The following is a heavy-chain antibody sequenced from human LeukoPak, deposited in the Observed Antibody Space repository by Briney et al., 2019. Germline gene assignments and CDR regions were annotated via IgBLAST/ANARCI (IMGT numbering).Heavy chain of an antibody. CDR3: ARDYYDSSGYYYFDY. J-gene: IGHJ4*02. CDR1: GFTFSDYY. D-gene: IGHD3-22*01. CDR2: ISSSGSPI. Sequence: GGSLRLSCAASGFTFSDYYMSWIRQAPGKGLEWVSYISSSGSPIYYADSVKGRFTISRDNAKNSLYLQMNSLRAEDTAVYYCARDYYDSSGYYYFDYWGQGTLVTVSS. V-gene: IGHV3-11*04.